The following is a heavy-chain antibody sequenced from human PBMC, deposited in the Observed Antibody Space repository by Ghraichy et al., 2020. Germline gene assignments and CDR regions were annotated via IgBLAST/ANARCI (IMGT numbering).Heavy chain of an antibody. Sequence: GGSLRLSCAASGFSFNLYAMNWVRQAPGKGPEWISYITSSSSTRYYADSVEGRFTISRDNAKRSLFLQMNNLRDEDTAVYYCARDHFYDSSRYCDHWGQGTLVTVSS. D-gene: IGHD3-22*01. CDR2: ITSSSSTR. J-gene: IGHJ4*02. CDR3: ARDHFYDSSRYCDH. V-gene: IGHV3-48*02. CDR1: GFSFNLYA.